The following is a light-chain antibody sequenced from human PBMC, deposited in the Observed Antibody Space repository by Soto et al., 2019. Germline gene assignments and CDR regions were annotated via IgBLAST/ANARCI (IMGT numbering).Light chain of an antibody. V-gene: IGLV2-8*01. J-gene: IGLJ1*01. CDR1: SSDVGGYNY. CDR3: SSYAGSNNVV. CDR2: EVS. Sequence: QSVLTQPPSASGSPGQSVTISCTGTSSDVGGYNYVSWYQHHPGKAPKLIVYEVSKRPSGVPDRFSGSKSGNTASLTVSGLQAEDEADYYCSSYAGSNNVVFGTGTKLTVL.